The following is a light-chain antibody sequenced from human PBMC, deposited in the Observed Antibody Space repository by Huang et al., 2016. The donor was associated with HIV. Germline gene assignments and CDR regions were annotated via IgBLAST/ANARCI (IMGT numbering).Light chain of an antibody. V-gene: IGKV3-15*01. Sequence: EIVMTQSPATLSVSPGERATLSCRASQSVSSNLAWYQQKPGQAPRLLMYGASTRATGIPVRFSGSGSGTAFTLTISSLQSEDFAVYYCQQYNNWPPERTFGQGTKVEIK. CDR1: QSVSSN. CDR3: QQYNNWPPERT. J-gene: IGKJ1*01. CDR2: GAS.